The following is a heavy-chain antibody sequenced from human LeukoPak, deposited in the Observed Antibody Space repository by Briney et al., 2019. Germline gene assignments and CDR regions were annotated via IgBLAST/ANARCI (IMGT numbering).Heavy chain of an antibody. Sequence: PSETLSLTCTVSGGSISSSSYYWGWIRQPPGKGLEWIGSIYYSGSTYYNPSLKSRVTISVDTSKNQFSLKLSSETAADTAVYYCARNTVPDAFDIWGQGTMVTVSS. D-gene: IGHD4-17*01. J-gene: IGHJ3*02. CDR3: ARNTVPDAFDI. V-gene: IGHV4-39*07. CDR1: GGSISSSSYY. CDR2: IYYSGST.